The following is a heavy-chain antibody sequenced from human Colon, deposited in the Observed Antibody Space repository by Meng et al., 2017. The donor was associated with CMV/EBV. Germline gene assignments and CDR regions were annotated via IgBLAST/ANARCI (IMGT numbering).Heavy chain of an antibody. D-gene: IGHD3-3*01. V-gene: IGHV1-2*02. CDR1: GYTFIDYY. J-gene: IGHJ4*02. Sequence: SVTVSCKAAGYTFIDYYMHWVRQAPGQGLEWMGWINPKNGATNYDQKFQDRVTVTRDTSITTVYMELNRLRLDDTAVYFCARGFDFWRGSDFDYWGQGTSVTVSS. CDR2: INPKNGAT. CDR3: ARGFDFWRGSDFDY.